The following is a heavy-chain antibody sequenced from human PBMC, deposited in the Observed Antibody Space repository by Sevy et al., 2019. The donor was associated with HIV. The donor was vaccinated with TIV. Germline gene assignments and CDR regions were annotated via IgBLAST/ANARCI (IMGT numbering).Heavy chain of an antibody. CDR3: ARCLGGLRPWECKWFDP. CDR1: GYAFSSYG. Sequence: ASVKVSCKASGYAFSSYGISWVRQAPGQGLEWMGWIGAYNGNIKYVQSLQDRVTMTIDTSTSTAYMELRSLRSDDTAVYYCARCLGGLRPWECKWFDPWGQGTLVTVST. D-gene: IGHD1-26*01. J-gene: IGHJ5*02. CDR2: IGAYNGNI. V-gene: IGHV1-18*01.